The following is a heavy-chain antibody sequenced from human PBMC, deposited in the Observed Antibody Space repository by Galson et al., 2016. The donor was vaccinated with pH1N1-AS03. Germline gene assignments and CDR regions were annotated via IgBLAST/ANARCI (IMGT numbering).Heavy chain of an antibody. Sequence: SVKVSCKASGYTFITYGISWVRQAPGQGLEWMGWMSAYSSETRYAPNFQGRVTMTRDTSTRTAYMDLRSLTSDDTAVYYCVREFEDPQKRVVAFGYWGQGTLVIVSS. CDR1: GYTFITYG. CDR3: VREFEDPQKRVVAFGY. V-gene: IGHV1-18*01. CDR2: MSAYSSET. J-gene: IGHJ4*02.